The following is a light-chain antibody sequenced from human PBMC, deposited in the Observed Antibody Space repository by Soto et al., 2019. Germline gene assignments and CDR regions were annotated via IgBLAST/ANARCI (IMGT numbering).Light chain of an antibody. CDR3: LQVLQTPVT. V-gene: IGKV2-28*01. CDR1: QSLLHGTGYNY. Sequence: DIVMTQSPLSLPVTPGEPASISCRSSQSLLHGTGYNYLDLYLQKPGQSPQLLIQLGSMRASGVPDRFSGSGSGTYFPLKISRVEAEDVGLYYCLQVLQTPVTFGPGTKVDI. CDR2: LGS. J-gene: IGKJ3*01.